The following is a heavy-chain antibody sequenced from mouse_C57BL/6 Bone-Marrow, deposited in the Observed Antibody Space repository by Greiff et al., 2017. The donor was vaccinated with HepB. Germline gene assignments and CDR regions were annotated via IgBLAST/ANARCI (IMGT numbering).Heavy chain of an antibody. Sequence: EVQEVESGGGLVKPGGSLKLSCAASGFTLSDYGMHWVRQAPEKGLEWVAYISSGSSTIYYADTVKGRFTISRDNAKNTLFLQMTSLRSEDTAMYYCARDYDYPWFAYWGQGTLVTVSA. J-gene: IGHJ3*01. CDR3: ARDYDYPWFAY. D-gene: IGHD2-4*01. CDR1: GFTLSDYG. V-gene: IGHV5-17*01. CDR2: ISSGSSTI.